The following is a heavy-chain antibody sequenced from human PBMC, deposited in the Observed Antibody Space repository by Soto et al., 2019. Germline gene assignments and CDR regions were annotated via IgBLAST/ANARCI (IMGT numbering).Heavy chain of an antibody. V-gene: IGHV3-30-3*01. Sequence: QVQLVESGGGVVQPGRSLRLSCAASGFTFSSYAMHWVRQAPGKGLEWVAVISYDGSNKYYADSVKGRFTISRDNSKNTLYLQMNSLRAEDTAVYYCARSQWLLTDYWGQGTLVTVSS. CDR1: GFTFSSYA. CDR3: ARSQWLLTDY. J-gene: IGHJ4*02. CDR2: ISYDGSNK. D-gene: IGHD5-12*01.